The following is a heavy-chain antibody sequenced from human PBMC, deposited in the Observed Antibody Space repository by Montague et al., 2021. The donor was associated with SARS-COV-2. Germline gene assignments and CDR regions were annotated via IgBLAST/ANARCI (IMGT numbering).Heavy chain of an antibody. D-gene: IGHD3-9*01. CDR1: GGSFDSDNFF. V-gene: IGHV4-39*01. Sequence: SETLSLTCSVSGGSFDSDNFFWGWIRQPPGKRLEWIGVISNGGRTFDNPSLKSRVTISVHTSRNQLSLNVKSVTAADTAVYYCARHRCYDVVTYYPDFWGQGILVTVSS. J-gene: IGHJ4*02. CDR3: ARHRCYDVVTYYPDF. CDR2: ISNGGRT.